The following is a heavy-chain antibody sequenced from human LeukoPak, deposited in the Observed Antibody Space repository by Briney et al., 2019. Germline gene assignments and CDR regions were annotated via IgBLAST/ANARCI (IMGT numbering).Heavy chain of an antibody. J-gene: IGHJ4*02. Sequence: SETLSLTCTVSGVPIRDNNYYWGWVRQPPGKGLEWIGSMFYTGSTYYNPSLRPRVTLSVDTSKNQLSLNLKSGTAADTAVYFCARLLLGSTVIDYWGQGALVIVSS. CDR2: MFYTGST. V-gene: IGHV4-39*01. D-gene: IGHD2-8*02. CDR1: GVPIRDNNYY. CDR3: ARLLLGSTVIDY.